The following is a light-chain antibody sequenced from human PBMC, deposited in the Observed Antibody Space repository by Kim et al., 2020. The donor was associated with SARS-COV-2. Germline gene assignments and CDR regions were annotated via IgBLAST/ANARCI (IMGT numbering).Light chain of an antibody. CDR2: DDS. J-gene: IGLJ2*01. Sequence: PGKTARITWGGNNIGGKSVHWYQQKPGQAPVLVVYDDSDRPSGIPERFSGSNSGNTATLTINRVEAGDEADYYCQVWDNNGDHSVLFGGGTQLTVL. CDR3: QVWDNNGDHSVL. CDR1: NIGGKS. V-gene: IGLV3-21*03.